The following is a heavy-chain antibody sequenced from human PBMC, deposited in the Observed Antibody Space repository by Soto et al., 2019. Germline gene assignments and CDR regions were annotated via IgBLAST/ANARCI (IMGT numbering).Heavy chain of an antibody. J-gene: IGHJ3*02. CDR1: GFTFTNYA. Sequence: EVQLLESGGGLVQSGGSLRLSCAASGFTFTNYAMSWVRQAPGKGLEWVSAISGSGGSTYNADSVKGRFTISRDNSKNTLYLQMNSLRAEDTAVYYCAKAKSMIVVRTNAFDIWGQGTMVTVSS. CDR3: AKAKSMIVVRTNAFDI. CDR2: ISGSGGST. V-gene: IGHV3-23*01. D-gene: IGHD3-22*01.